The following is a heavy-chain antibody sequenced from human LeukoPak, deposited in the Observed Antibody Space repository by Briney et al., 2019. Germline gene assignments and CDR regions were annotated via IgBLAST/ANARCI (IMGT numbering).Heavy chain of an antibody. J-gene: IGHJ6*02. CDR3: ARVSTYYYDSSGYPYYYGMDV. V-gene: IGHV1-2*02. CDR1: GYTFTGYY. CDR2: INPNSGGT. Sequence: ASVKVSCKASGYTFTGYYMHWVRQAPGQGLEWMGWINPNSGGTNYAQKFQGRVTMTRDTSISTAYMELSRLRSDDTAVYYCARVSTYYYDSSGYPYYYGMDVWGQGTTVTVSS. D-gene: IGHD3-22*01.